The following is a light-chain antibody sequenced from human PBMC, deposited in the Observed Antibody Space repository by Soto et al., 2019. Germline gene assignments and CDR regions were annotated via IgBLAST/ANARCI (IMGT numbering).Light chain of an antibody. Sequence: EIVLTQSPGPLSLSPGERATLSCRASQSVSSNYSAWYQQKPGQAPRLLIYGASSRATGIPDRFSGSGSGTDFTLTISRLEPEDFAVYYCQQYATSPRTFGQGTKVEIK. J-gene: IGKJ1*01. V-gene: IGKV3-20*01. CDR1: QSVSSNY. CDR3: QQYATSPRT. CDR2: GAS.